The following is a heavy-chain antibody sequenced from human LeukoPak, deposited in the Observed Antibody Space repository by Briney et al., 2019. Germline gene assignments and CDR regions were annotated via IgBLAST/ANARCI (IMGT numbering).Heavy chain of an antibody. Sequence: GGSLRLSCAASGFTFSSYGMHWVRQAPGKGLEWVAVIWYDGSNKYYADSVKGRFTISRDNSKNTLYLQMNSLRAEDTAVYYCAKEAGYGGNSGLDHWGQGTLVTVSS. D-gene: IGHD4-23*01. J-gene: IGHJ4*02. CDR1: GFTFSSYG. CDR2: IWYDGSNK. CDR3: AKEAGYGGNSGLDH. V-gene: IGHV3-33*06.